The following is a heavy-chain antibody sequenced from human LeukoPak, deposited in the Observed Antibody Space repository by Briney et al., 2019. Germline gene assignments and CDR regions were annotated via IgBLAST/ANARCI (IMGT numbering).Heavy chain of an antibody. J-gene: IGHJ5*02. V-gene: IGHV4-61*01. CDR3: ARSRAFNSGAFNP. CDR1: GASFSSASY. D-gene: IGHD1-26*01. Sequence: SETLSLTCTVSGASFSSASYWTWIRQPPGKGVEWIAHIYNDVNTNYNPSLKSRVTISVDTSKNQFSLRLNSVTAADTAVYYCARSRAFNSGAFNPWGQGSLVTVSS. CDR2: IYNDVNT.